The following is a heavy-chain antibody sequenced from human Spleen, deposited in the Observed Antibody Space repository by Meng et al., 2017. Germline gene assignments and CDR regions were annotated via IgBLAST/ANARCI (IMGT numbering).Heavy chain of an antibody. J-gene: IGHJ5*02. CDR3: ARGEGRQQLVRRPRFDP. V-gene: IGHV4-34*01. CDR2: IYHSGGT. D-gene: IGHD6-13*01. CDR1: GGSFNRYY. Sequence: VKLREWGAGLLRPSETLSPTGAVYGGSFNRYYWTWIRQPPGKGLEWIGEIYHSGGTDYNPSLKSRVTISVDTSKNQFSLKLSSVTAADTAVYYCARGEGRQQLVRRPRFDPWGQGTLVTVSS.